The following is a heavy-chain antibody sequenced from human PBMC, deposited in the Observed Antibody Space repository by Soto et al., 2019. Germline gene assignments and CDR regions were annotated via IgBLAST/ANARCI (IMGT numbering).Heavy chain of an antibody. V-gene: IGHV3-15*04. J-gene: IGHJ6*02. D-gene: IGHD3-3*01. CDR3: TSRLSIFYGMDV. CDR1: GFTFSNAW. Sequence: EVQLVESGGGLVKPGGSLRLSCAASGFTFSNAWMAWVRQTPGKGLERVGHIEAKSDGGTTDLAAPVRGRFPISRADSIHTVYLQMNSLKSEDSAVYYCTSRLSIFYGMDVWGPGTTVSVSS. CDR2: IEAKSDGGTT.